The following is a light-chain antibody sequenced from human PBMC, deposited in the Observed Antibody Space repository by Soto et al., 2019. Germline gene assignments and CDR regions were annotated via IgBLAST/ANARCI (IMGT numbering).Light chain of an antibody. V-gene: IGKV2-30*01. Sequence: DAVMTQSPLSLAVTLGQPASISCRSSQSLTYTDGNTYLIWFQQRPGQSPRRLIYKVSNRDSGVPDRSTGSGSGTDFTLSISRVEAEDVGVYYCMQGTHWPWTIGQGTKVEI. CDR2: KVS. CDR1: QSLTYTDGNTY. CDR3: MQGTHWPWT. J-gene: IGKJ1*01.